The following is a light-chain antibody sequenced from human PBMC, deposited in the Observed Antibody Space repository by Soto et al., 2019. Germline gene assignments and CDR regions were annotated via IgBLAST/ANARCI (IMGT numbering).Light chain of an antibody. CDR3: QPYQNLWA. CDR1: QSVYSN. CDR2: RAS. J-gene: IGKJ1*01. Sequence: EIVMTQSPATLSVSPGERATLYFRASQSVYSNVAWYQQRPGQAPRLLIYRASTRATGIPARFSGSGSGTEFTLTISSLQSEDFAVYYCQPYQNLWAFGQGTKVDIK. V-gene: IGKV3-15*01.